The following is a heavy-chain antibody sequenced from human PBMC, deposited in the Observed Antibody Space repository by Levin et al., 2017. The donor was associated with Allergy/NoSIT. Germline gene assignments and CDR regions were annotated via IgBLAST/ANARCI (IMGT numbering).Heavy chain of an antibody. J-gene: IGHJ4*02. CDR1: GGSISSSSYY. V-gene: IGHV4-39*01. D-gene: IGHD3-10*01. CDR3: ARLDYGSGSYTDY. Sequence: SETLSLTCTVSGGSISSSSYYWGWIRQPPGKGLEWIGSIYYSGSTYYNPSLKSRVTISVDTSKNQFSLKLSSVTAADTAVYYCARLDYGSGSYTDYWGQGTLVTVSS. CDR2: IYYSGST.